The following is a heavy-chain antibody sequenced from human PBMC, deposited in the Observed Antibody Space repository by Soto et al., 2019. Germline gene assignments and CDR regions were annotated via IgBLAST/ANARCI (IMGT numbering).Heavy chain of an antibody. Sequence: GESLKISCKGSGYSFTNYWIGWVRQMPGKGLEWMAITNPGDSESIYSPSFQGQVTISADKSISTAYLQWNSLKASDTAMYYCARPSNNYVAYWGQGNLVTVSS. V-gene: IGHV5-51*01. CDR2: TNPGDSES. CDR3: ARPSNNYVAY. CDR1: GYSFTNYW. J-gene: IGHJ4*02.